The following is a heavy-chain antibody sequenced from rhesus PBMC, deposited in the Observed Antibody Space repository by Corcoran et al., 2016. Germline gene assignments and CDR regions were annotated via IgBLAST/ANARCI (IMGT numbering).Heavy chain of an antibody. D-gene: IGHD4-23*01. CDR2: IDGNTADI. CDR3: ARDRTVTLFDY. J-gene: IGHJ4*01. CDR1: GGSISGYYY. Sequence: QVKLPQWGEGLVKSSETLSLTCAVYGGSISGYYYWSRIRQAPGKGLEWIGNIDGNTADINHNPSLKNRVTISTDTSKNQFSLKLSSVTAADTAVYYCARDRTVTLFDYWGQGVLVTVSS. V-gene: IGHV4-73*01.